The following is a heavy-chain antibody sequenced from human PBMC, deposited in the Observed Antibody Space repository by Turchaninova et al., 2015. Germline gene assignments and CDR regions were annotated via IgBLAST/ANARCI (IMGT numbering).Heavy chain of an antibody. V-gene: IGHV4-34*01. J-gene: IGHJ3*01. Sequence: QVRLQQWGAGLLKPSETLSLTCPVHGGSFSDHYWTWIRQSPGKGLEWIGKFDHTGGTIYNPSLRSRVTISVDVSKNQFSLKLKSATAADTAVYYCASARIMLLAENSPDVFDVWGRGTMVTVSS. CDR2: FDHTGGT. CDR1: GGSFSDHY. CDR3: ASARIMLLAENSPDVFDV. D-gene: IGHD3-10*02.